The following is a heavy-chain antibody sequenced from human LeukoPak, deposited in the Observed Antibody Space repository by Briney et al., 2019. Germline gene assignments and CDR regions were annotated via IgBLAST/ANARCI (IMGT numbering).Heavy chain of an antibody. J-gene: IGHJ2*01. Sequence: GGSLRLSCAASGFPFSSYWMHWVRQAPGKGLVWVSRINTDDGSSTNYADSVKGRFTISRDNAKNTLYLHMNSLRAEDTAVYYCTRGDWYFDLWGRGTLVTVSS. CDR2: INTDDGSST. CDR1: GFPFSSYW. CDR3: TRGDWYFDL. V-gene: IGHV3-74*01.